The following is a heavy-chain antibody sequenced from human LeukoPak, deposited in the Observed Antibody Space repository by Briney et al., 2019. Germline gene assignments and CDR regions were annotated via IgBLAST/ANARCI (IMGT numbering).Heavy chain of an antibody. V-gene: IGHV3-23*01. CDR3: AKVNGDYDWFDP. CDR1: GFTFSSYA. J-gene: IGHJ5*02. CDR2: ISGSGGST. D-gene: IGHD4-17*01. Sequence: GGSLILSCAASGFTFSSYAMSWVRQAPGKGLEWVSAISGSGGSTYYADSVKGRFTISRDNSKNTLYLQMNSLRAEDTAVYYCAKVNGDYDWFDPWGQGTLVTVSS.